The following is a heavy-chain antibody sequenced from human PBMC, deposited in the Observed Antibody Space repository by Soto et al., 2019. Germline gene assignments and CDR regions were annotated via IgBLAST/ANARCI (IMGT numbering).Heavy chain of an antibody. CDR2: IYYSGNT. CDR3: SIEYFCNATCHTAFDY. CDR1: GGSISSYY. Sequence: PGETLSLTCTVSGGSISSYYWSWIRQPPGMGLEWIGYIYYSGNTNYNPSLKSRVTISVDTSKNQFSLKLSSVTAADTAVYFCSIEYFCNATCHTAFDYWGQGALVPVS. V-gene: IGHV4-59*01. J-gene: IGHJ4*02. D-gene: IGHD3-3*01.